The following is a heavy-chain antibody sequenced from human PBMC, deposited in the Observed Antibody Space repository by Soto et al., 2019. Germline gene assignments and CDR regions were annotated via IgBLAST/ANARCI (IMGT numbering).Heavy chain of an antibody. V-gene: IGHV3-30-3*01. CDR3: ARASPSKGGIAAAGCDY. CDR1: GFTFSSYA. D-gene: IGHD6-13*01. Sequence: GGSLRLSCAASGFTFSSYAMHWVRQAPGKGLEWVAVISYDGSNKYYADSVKGRFTISRDNSKNTLYLQMNSLRAEDTAVYYCARASPSKGGIAAAGCDYWGQGTLVTVSS. CDR2: ISYDGSNK. J-gene: IGHJ4*02.